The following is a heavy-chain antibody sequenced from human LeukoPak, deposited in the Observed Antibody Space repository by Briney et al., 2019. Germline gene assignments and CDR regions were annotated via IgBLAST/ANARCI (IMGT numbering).Heavy chain of an antibody. CDR1: GFTFSDHY. CDR3: ARDEMATTP. Sequence: SGGSLRLSCAVLGFTFSDHYMSWIRQAPGKGLEWISYISSSGSSKYYADSVKGRFTISRDNAKNSLYLQMNSLRAENTAVYYCARDEMATTPWGQGTLVTVSS. CDR2: ISSSGSSK. D-gene: IGHD5-24*01. V-gene: IGHV3-11*01. J-gene: IGHJ5*02.